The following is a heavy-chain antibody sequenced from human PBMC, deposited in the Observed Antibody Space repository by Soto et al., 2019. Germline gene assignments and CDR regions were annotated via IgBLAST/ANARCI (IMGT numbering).Heavy chain of an antibody. CDR1: GFTFSRSG. D-gene: IGHD6-19*01. J-gene: IGHJ4*02. V-gene: IGHV3-33*01. Sequence: QVQLVESGGGVAQPGRSLTLSCAASGFTFSRSGMHWVRQAPGKGLEWVAGTWSDGSNKYYADSVKGRFTISRDNSKNTLYLQMNSLSPDDTAVYYCAGVRGSGWYFDFWGQGVLVTVSS. CDR3: AGVRGSGWYFDF. CDR2: TWSDGSNK.